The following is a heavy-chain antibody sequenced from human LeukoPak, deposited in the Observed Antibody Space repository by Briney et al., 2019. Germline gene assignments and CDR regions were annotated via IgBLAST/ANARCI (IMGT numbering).Heavy chain of an antibody. CDR3: ARRGYDSSGYLGY. V-gene: IGHV1-2*02. CDR2: INPNSGGT. CDR1: VYTFTGYY. Sequence: ASVKVSCKASVYTFTGYYMHWVRQAPGQGLEWMGWINPNSGGTNYAQKFQGRVTMTRDTSISTAYMELSRLKSDDTAVYYCARRGYDSSGYLGYWGQGTLVTVSS. D-gene: IGHD3-22*01. J-gene: IGHJ4*02.